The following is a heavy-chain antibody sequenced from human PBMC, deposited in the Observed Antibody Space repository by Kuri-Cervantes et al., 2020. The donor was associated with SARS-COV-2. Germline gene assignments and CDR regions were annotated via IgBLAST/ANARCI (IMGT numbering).Heavy chain of an antibody. Sequence: GGSLRLSCSASGFTFSSYAMHWVRQAPGKGLEYVSAISSNGGSTYYADSVKGRFTISRDDSTNTVYLQMNSLRAEDTAVYYCAKDVDWYSMSYYYGMDVWGQGTTVTVSS. CDR3: AKDVDWYSMSYYYGMDV. V-gene: IGHV3-64*04. CDR1: GFTFSSYA. J-gene: IGHJ6*02. CDR2: ISSNGGST. D-gene: IGHD2-21*02.